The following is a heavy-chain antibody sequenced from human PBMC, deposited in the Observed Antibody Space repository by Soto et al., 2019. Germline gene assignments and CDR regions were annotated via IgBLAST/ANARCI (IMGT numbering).Heavy chain of an antibody. CDR1: GFTFSSYW. CDR2: INSDGSST. J-gene: IGHJ4*02. D-gene: IGHD2-21*02. Sequence: EVQLVESGGGLVQPGGSLRLSCAASGFTFSSYWMHWVRQAPGKGLVWVSRINSDGSSTSYADSVKGRFTISRDNAKNTLYLQLNSLRAEDTAVYYCASSPRACGGDCYLFDYWGQGTLVTVYS. CDR3: ASSPRACGGDCYLFDY. V-gene: IGHV3-74*01.